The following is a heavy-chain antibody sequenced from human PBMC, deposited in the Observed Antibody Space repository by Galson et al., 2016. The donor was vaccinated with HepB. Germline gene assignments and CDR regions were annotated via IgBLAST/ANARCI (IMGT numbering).Heavy chain of an antibody. CDR1: GYSFTRYT. V-gene: IGHV1-3*01. CDR2: INAGNGNT. Sequence: SVKVSCKASGYSFTRYTIHWVRQAPGQRLEWMGWINAGNGNTKYSQKFQGRVTISRDTSASTAYMELSSQRSEDTTVYYCARTYSGYDHFDYWGQGTLVTVSS. D-gene: IGHD5-12*01. J-gene: IGHJ4*02. CDR3: ARTYSGYDHFDY.